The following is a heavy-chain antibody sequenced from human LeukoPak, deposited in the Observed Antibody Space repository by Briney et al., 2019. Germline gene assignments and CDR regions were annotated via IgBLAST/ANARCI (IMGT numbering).Heavy chain of an antibody. V-gene: IGHV1-18*01. CDR1: GYTFSSYG. J-gene: IGHJ5*02. Sequence: ASVKVSCKASGYTFSSYGISWVRQAPGQGLEWMGWIATYNSKTKYAEKVQGRVTMTTDTSTTTAYMELRTLRSADTAVYYCARDMVGLAADGNWFDPWGQGTLVTVSS. CDR3: ARDMVGLAADGNWFDP. D-gene: IGHD6-13*01. CDR2: IATYNSKT.